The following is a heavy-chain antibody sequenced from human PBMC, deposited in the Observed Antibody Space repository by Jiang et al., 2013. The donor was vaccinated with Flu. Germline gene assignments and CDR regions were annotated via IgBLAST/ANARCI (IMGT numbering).Heavy chain of an antibody. CDR1: GYTFTGYY. D-gene: IGHD3-22*01. CDR3: ARDRGDYYYDSSGYYYYYGMDV. J-gene: IGHJ6*02. V-gene: IGHV1-2*02. CDR2: INPNSGGT. Sequence: VQLVESGAEVKKPGASVKVSCKASGYTFTGYYMHWVRQAPGQGLEWMGWINPNSGGTNYAQKFQGRVTMTRDTSISTAYMELSRLRSDDTAVYYCARDRGDYYYDSSGYYYYYGMDVWAKGPRSPSP.